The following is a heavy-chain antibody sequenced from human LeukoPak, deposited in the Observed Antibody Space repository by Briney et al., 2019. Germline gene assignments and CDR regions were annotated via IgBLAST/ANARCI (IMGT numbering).Heavy chain of an antibody. J-gene: IGHJ5*02. CDR1: GFSFSSYA. CDR2: ISGSGSTT. D-gene: IGHD3-3*01. Sequence: PGGSLRLSCAASGFSFSSYALSWVRRAPGKGLEWVSGISGSGSTTVYTDSVRGRFTVSRDNLKNTVYLQMNSLRAEDTAVYYCAKVSGGEHDYWSDFSQDKWFDPWGQGTLVTVSS. V-gene: IGHV3-23*01. CDR3: AKVSGGEHDYWSDFSQDKWFDP.